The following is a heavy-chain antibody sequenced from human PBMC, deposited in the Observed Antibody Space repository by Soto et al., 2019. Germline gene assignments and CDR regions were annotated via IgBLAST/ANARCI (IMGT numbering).Heavy chain of an antibody. D-gene: IGHD1-7*01. Sequence: GGSLRLSCAASGFTFSTYALSWVRQAPGKGLEWVSAISANGQGIYYADSVRGRFTISRDNSKNKIFLHMDILRAEDTAVYYCAKDRNYPRDQFHYWGQGTLVTVSS. J-gene: IGHJ4*02. CDR1: GFTFSTYA. CDR3: AKDRNYPRDQFHY. CDR2: ISANGQGI. V-gene: IGHV3-23*01.